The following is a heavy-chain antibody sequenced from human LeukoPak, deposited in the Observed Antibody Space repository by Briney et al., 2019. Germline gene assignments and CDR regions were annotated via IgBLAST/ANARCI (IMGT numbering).Heavy chain of an antibody. CDR2: ISWDGDTT. CDR1: GFTFEDYA. J-gene: IGHJ4*02. V-gene: IGHV3-43D*03. CDR3: MARAARRGITPDY. Sequence: PGGSLRLSCAASGFTFEDYAMPWVRQAPGKGLEWVSLISWDGDTTYYAESVEGRFTISKDNSKTSLYLQMNALRFEDSALYYCMARAARRGITPDYWGRGTLVTVSS. D-gene: IGHD1-7*01.